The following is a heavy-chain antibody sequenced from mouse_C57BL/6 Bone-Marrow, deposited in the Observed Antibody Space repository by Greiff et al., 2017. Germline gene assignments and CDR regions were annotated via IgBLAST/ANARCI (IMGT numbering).Heavy chain of an antibody. Sequence: VQLQQSGAELVRPGTSVKVSCKASGYAFTNYLIEWVKQRPGQGLEWIGVINPGSGGTNYNEKFKGKATLTADKSSSTAYMQLSSLTSEDSAVYFCASRWGYAMDYWGQGTSVTVSS. J-gene: IGHJ4*01. D-gene: IGHD2-3*01. CDR3: ASRWGYAMDY. V-gene: IGHV1-54*01. CDR2: INPGSGGT. CDR1: GYAFTNYL.